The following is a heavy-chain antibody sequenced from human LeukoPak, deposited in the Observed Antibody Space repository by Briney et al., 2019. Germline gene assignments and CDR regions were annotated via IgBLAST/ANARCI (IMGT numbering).Heavy chain of an antibody. D-gene: IGHD1-1*01. V-gene: IGHV4-4*09. J-gene: IGHJ4*02. CDR1: GVSISRFY. CDR2: IYSGVPT. Sequence: SETLSLTCTTSGVSISRFYWSWVRQPPGKGLEWLGNIYSGVPTYFNPSLKSRVIMSVHTSKNQFSLNLTSVTAADTAMYYCVQTTGWPGFDDWGQGILVTVSS. CDR3: VQTTGWPGFDD.